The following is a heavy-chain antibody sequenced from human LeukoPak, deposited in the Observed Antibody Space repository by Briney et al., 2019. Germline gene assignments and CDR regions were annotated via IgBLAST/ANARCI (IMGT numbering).Heavy chain of an antibody. D-gene: IGHD5-12*01. CDR1: GYSLNNNYY. V-gene: IGHV4-38-2*02. J-gene: IGHJ4*02. Sequence: SEALSLIFTVSGYSLNNNYYWGWIRPPPGEGLEWIGSIYHSGSTYYNPSLKSRVTISVDTSKNQFSLKLSSVTAADTAVYYCTVDPNAVFGNWGQGTLVTVSS. CDR2: IYHSGST. CDR3: TVDPNAVFGN.